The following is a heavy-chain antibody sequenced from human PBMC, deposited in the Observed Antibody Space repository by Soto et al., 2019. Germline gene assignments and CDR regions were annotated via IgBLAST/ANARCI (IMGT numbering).Heavy chain of an antibody. CDR3: AKDLGIGFLEWLFTFDC. CDR1: GFTFSSYA. J-gene: IGHJ4*02. V-gene: IGHV3-23*01. D-gene: IGHD3-3*01. Sequence: GGSLRLSCAASGFTFSSYAMSWVRQAPGKGLEWVSAISGSGGSTYYADSVKGRFTISRDNSKNTLYLQMNSLRAEDTAVYYCAKDLGIGFLEWLFTFDCWGQGTLVTVSS. CDR2: ISGSGGST.